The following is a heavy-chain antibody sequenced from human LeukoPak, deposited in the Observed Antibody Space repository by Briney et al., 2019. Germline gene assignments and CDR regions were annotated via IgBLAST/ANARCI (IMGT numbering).Heavy chain of an antibody. J-gene: IGHJ4*02. Sequence: SETLSLTCTVSGGSISSGSYYWSWIRQPAAKGLEWIGRIYTSGSTNYNPSLKSRVTVSVDTSKNQFSLKLSSVTAADTAVYYCAREMGAEGFDYWGQGTLVTVSS. CDR1: GGSISSGSYY. CDR3: AREMGAEGFDY. V-gene: IGHV4-61*02. CDR2: IYTSGST. D-gene: IGHD3-16*01.